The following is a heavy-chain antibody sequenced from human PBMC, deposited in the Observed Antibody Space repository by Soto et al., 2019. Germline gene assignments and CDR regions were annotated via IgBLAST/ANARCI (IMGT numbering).Heavy chain of an antibody. CDR1: GDSVSSNSAA. V-gene: IGHV6-1*01. D-gene: IGHD1-26*01. J-gene: IGHJ6*02. CDR3: AREGILVGATTAGMDV. CDR2: TYYRSKWYN. Sequence: KQSQTPSLTCAISGDSVSSNSAAWNWIRQSPSRGLEWLGRTYYRSKWYNDYAVSVKSRITINPDTSKNQFSLQLNSVTPEDTAVYYCAREGILVGATTAGMDVWGQGTTVTVSS.